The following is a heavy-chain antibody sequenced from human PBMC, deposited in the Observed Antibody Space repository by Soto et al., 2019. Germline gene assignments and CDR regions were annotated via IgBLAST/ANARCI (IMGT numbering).Heavy chain of an antibody. V-gene: IGHV4-4*07. Sequence: SETLSLTCTVSGGSISSYYWSWIRQPAGKGLEWIGRIYTSGSTNYNPSLKSRVTMSVDTSKNHFSLQLRSVTAADTAVYYCARVGGDDCGDSGGFDYWGQGTLVTVS. D-gene: IGHD4-17*01. J-gene: IGHJ4*02. CDR2: IYTSGST. CDR1: GGSISSYY. CDR3: ARVGGDDCGDSGGFDY.